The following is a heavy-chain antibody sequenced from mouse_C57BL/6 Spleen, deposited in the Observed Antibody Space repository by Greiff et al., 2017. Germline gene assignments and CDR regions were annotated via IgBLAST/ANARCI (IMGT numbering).Heavy chain of an antibody. D-gene: IGHD1-1*01. CDR2: IYPGDGDT. Sequence: VKLMESGPELVKPGASVKISCKASGYAFSSSWMNWVKQRPGKGLEWIGRIYPGDGDTNYNGKFKGKATLTADKSSSTAYMQLSSLTSEDSAVYFCAPTVVATPFAYWGQSTTLTVFS. J-gene: IGHJ2*01. CDR1: GYAFSSSW. V-gene: IGHV1-82*01. CDR3: APTVVATPFAY.